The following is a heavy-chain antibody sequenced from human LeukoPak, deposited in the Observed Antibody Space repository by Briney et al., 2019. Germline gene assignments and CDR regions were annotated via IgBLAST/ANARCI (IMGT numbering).Heavy chain of an antibody. CDR1: TFTCSSYW. CDR3: AGGNFENFFSLYFDY. Sequence: GGSLRLSWAVSTFTCSSYWMSRVRQAPGKGLEWVANIKQDGSEKYYVDSVKGRFTIARDNAKNSLYLLMNSLRAEDTAVYYCAGGNFENFFSLYFDYWGQGTLVTVSS. CDR2: IKQDGSEK. V-gene: IGHV3-7*01. J-gene: IGHJ4*02. D-gene: IGHD2/OR15-2a*01.